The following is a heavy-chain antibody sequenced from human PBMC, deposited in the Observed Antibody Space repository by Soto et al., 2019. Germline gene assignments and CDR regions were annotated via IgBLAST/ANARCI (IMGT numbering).Heavy chain of an antibody. CDR2: ISYDGSNK. Sequence: GGSLRLSCAASGFTFSSYGMHWVRQAPGKGLEWVAVISYDGSNKYYADSVKGRFTISRDNAKNSLYLQMNSLRAEDTAVYYCAREPQEEGYFDYWGQGTLVTVSS. J-gene: IGHJ4*02. CDR1: GFTFSSYG. CDR3: AREPQEEGYFDY. V-gene: IGHV3-30*03.